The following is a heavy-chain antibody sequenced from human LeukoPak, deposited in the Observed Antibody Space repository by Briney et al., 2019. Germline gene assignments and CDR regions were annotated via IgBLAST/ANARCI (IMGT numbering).Heavy chain of an antibody. CDR3: AKDSDYSIGYFDY. CDR1: GFTFTRYS. Sequence: PGGSLRLSCAASGFTFTRYSMNWVRQAPGKGLEWVSAISGSGGSTYYADSVKGRFTISRDNSKNTLYLQMNSLRAEDAAVYYCAKDSDYSIGYFDYWGQGTLVTVSS. V-gene: IGHV3-23*01. CDR2: ISGSGGST. J-gene: IGHJ4*02. D-gene: IGHD4-11*01.